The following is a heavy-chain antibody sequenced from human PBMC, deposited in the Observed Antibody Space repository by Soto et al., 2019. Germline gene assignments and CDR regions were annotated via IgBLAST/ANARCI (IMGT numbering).Heavy chain of an antibody. D-gene: IGHD1-1*01. Sequence: GWSLRLSCGDSGCTFINFAMSWARQAPGKGLEWVSTISKSGENTYYADSVKGRFTISRDNSKNTLFLQINSLRAEDTAIYYCAKDPPTTGTTFDFWGQGTLVTVSS. J-gene: IGHJ4*02. CDR3: AKDPPTTGTTFDF. CDR2: ISKSGENT. V-gene: IGHV3-23*01. CDR1: GCTFINFA.